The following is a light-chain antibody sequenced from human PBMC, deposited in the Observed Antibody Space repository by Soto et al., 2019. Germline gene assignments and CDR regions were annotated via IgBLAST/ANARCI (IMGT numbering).Light chain of an antibody. CDR3: QQRGNWPRT. J-gene: IGKJ1*01. Sequence: EIVLTQSPATLSLSPGERATLSCSASQSVSSYLAWYQQKPGQAPRLLIYDASKRATGIPARFSGSGSGTDFTLTISNLEPEDFAVYYCQQRGNWPRTFGQGTKVEIK. CDR2: DAS. CDR1: QSVSSY. V-gene: IGKV3-11*01.